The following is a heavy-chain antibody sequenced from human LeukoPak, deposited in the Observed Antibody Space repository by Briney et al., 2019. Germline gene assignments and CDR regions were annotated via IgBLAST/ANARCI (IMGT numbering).Heavy chain of an antibody. D-gene: IGHD6-13*01. CDR3: ARHVGSWYPVDN. J-gene: IGHJ4*02. V-gene: IGHV4-59*13. Sequence: RTSETLSLTCTVSGGSISSNYWNWIRQPPGKGLEWIGYIYYSGSTTYNPSLKSRVNISVDTPKNQFSLKLSSVTAADTAVYYCARHVGSWYPVDNWGQGILVTVSS. CDR2: IYYSGST. CDR1: GGSISSNY.